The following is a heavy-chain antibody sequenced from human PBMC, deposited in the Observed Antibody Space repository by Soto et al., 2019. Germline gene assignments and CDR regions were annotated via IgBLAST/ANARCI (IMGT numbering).Heavy chain of an antibody. J-gene: IGHJ4*02. CDR3: ARVIYDFWSGYHTYYFDY. D-gene: IGHD3-3*01. CDR1: GGSFSGYY. V-gene: IGHV4-34*01. CDR2: INHSGST. Sequence: PSETLSLTCAVYGGSFSGYYWSWIRQPPGKGLEWIGEINHSGSTNYNPSLKSRVTISVDTSKNQFSLKLSSVTAADTAVYYCARVIYDFWSGYHTYYFDYWGQGTLVTVSS.